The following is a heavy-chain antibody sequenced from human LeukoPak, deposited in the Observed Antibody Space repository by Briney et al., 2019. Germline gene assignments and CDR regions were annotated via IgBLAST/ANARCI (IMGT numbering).Heavy chain of an antibody. CDR2: IDHTGST. CDR3: ARGSNYENYFDY. Sequence: PSQTLSLTCAVSGDSISSENFSWSWIRQPPGKGLEWIGYIDHTGSTNYNPSLKSRVTISLDRSKNQFSLKLTSVTAADTAVYFCARGSNYENYFDYRGQGTLVVVSS. D-gene: IGHD4-11*01. V-gene: IGHV4-30-2*01. CDR1: GDSISSENFS. J-gene: IGHJ4*02.